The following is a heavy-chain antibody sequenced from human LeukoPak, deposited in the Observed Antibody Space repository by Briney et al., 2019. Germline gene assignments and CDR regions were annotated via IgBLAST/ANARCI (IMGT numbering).Heavy chain of an antibody. D-gene: IGHD2-2*01. V-gene: IGHV1-69*05. J-gene: IGHJ4*02. CDR2: IIPIFGTA. CDR3: ATPEGYQLPFDY. CDR1: GGTFSNYA. Sequence: SVKVSCKASGGTFSNYAISWVRQAPGQGLEWMGGIIPIFGTANYAQKFQGRVTITTDESTSTAYMELSSLRSEDTAVYYCATPEGYQLPFDYWGQGTLVTVSS.